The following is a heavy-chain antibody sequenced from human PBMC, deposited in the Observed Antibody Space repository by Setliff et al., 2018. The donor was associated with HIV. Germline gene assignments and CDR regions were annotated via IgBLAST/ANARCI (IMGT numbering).Heavy chain of an antibody. D-gene: IGHD2-2*01. CDR3: ARRAYCSSTTCFDN. Sequence: LRLSCAASGFTFRNYNFNWVRQAPGRGLEWVSSISIGSGAAIYYAESVQGRFTVSRDNSKNSLYLQMNSMRVEDTAVYYCARRAYCSSTTCFDNWGQGTLVTVSS. CDR2: ISIGSGAAI. V-gene: IGHV3-48*03. J-gene: IGHJ4*02. CDR1: GFTFRNYN.